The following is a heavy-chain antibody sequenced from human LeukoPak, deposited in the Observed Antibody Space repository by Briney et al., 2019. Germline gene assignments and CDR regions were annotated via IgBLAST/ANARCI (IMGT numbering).Heavy chain of an antibody. CDR2: IYSDGNT. Sequence: GGSLRLSCAASGFTFRIYDMNWVRQAPGKGLEWVSVIYSDGNTYYADSVKGRFTISRDNSKNTLYLQMNSLRAEDTAVYYCARDRRLLYFGELFHDAFDIWGQGTMVTVSS. J-gene: IGHJ3*02. CDR3: ARDRRLLYFGELFHDAFDI. D-gene: IGHD3-10*01. V-gene: IGHV3-53*01. CDR1: GFTFRIYD.